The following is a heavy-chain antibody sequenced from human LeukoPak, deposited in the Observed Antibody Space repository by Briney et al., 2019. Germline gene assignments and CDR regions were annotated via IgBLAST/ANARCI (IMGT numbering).Heavy chain of an antibody. CDR2: ISSSGSYI. V-gene: IGHV3-21*01. J-gene: IGHJ4*02. D-gene: IGHD3-3*01. CDR1: GFTFSSYS. CDR3: AREIFWSGYYSNLHFDY. Sequence: GGSLRLSCAASGFTFSSYSMNWVRQAPGKGLEWVSSISSSGSYIYYADAVKGRFTISRDNVKNSLYLQMNSLRAEDTAVYYCAREIFWSGYYSNLHFDYWGRGTQVTVSS.